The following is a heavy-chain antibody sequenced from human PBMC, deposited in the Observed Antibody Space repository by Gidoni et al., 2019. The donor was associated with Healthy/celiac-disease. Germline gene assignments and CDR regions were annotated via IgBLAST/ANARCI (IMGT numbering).Heavy chain of an antibody. V-gene: IGHV4-34*01. D-gene: IGHD6-13*01. CDR1: GGSFSGYY. J-gene: IGHJ4*02. Sequence: QVQLQQWGAGLLKPSETLSLTCAVYGGSFSGYYWSWIRQPPGKGLEWIGEINHSGSTNYNPSLKSRVTISVDTSKNQFSLKLSSVTAADTAVYYCARGHLKEGKPRIMYYFDYWGQGTLVTVSS. CDR2: INHSGST. CDR3: ARGHLKEGKPRIMYYFDY.